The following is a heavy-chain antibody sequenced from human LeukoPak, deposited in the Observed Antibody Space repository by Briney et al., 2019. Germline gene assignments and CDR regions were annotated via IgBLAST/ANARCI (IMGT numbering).Heavy chain of an antibody. D-gene: IGHD3-22*01. V-gene: IGHV1-69*04. CDR2: IISILGIA. CDR1: GGTFSSYA. CDR3: ARSYDSSGYYYMVRNDAFDI. J-gene: IGHJ3*02. Sequence: SVKVSCKASGGTFSSYAISWVRQAPGQGLEWVGRIISILGIANYAQKFQGRVTITADKSTSTAHMELSSLRSEDTAVYYCARSYDSSGYYYMVRNDAFDIWGQGTMVTVSS.